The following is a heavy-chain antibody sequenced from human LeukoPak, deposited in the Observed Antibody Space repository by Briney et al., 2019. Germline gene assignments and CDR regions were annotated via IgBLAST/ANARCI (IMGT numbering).Heavy chain of an antibody. CDR2: IIPIFGTA. D-gene: IGHD4-23*01. CDR1: GGTFSSYA. Sequence: GASVKVSCKASGGTFSSYAISWVRQAPGQGLEWMGRIIPIFGTANYAQKFQGRVTITADKSTSTAYMELSSLRSEDTAVYYCARDPPPEGYGGNPPLYYYYYMDVWGKGTTVNGSS. CDR3: ARDPPPEGYGGNPPLYYYYYMDV. V-gene: IGHV1-69*06. J-gene: IGHJ6*03.